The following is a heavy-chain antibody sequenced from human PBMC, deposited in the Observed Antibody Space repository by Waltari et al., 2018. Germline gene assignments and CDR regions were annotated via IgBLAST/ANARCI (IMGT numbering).Heavy chain of an antibody. CDR1: GYSISSGYY. CDR2: IYHSGST. V-gene: IGHV4-38-2*01. Sequence: QVQLQESGPGLVKPSETLSLTCAVSGYSISSGYYWGWIRQPPGKGLEWIGSIYHSGSTDYNPYLKSRVTISVDTSKNQFSLKLSSVTAADTAVYYCARRRLVGATMGGSYFDYWGQGTLVTVSS. D-gene: IGHD1-26*01. J-gene: IGHJ4*02. CDR3: ARRRLVGATMGGSYFDY.